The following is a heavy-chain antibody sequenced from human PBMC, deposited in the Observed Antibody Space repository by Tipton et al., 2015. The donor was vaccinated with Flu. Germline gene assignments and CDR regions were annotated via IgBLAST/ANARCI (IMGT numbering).Heavy chain of an antibody. J-gene: IGHJ5*02. V-gene: IGHV4-39*07. D-gene: IGHD2-8*02. Sequence: TLSLTCTVSGGSISSSSYYWGWIRQPPGKGLEWIGSIYYSGNTYYNPSLKSRVTISVDTSKNHFSRKLSSVTATDTAVYYCARGLGVYAINAPNWFGHWCRGTLVTVSS. CDR1: GGSISSSSYY. CDR2: IYYSGNT. CDR3: ARGLGVYAINAPNWFGH.